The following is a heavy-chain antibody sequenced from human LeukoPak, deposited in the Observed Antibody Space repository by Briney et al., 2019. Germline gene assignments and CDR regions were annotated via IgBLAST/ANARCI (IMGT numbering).Heavy chain of an antibody. J-gene: IGHJ3*02. CDR1: GGSISSYY. D-gene: IGHD2-15*01. CDR3: AVGPGYCSGGSCYYLSI. CDR2: IYYSGST. V-gene: IGHV4-59*01. Sequence: SETLSLTCTVSGGSISSYYWSWIRQPPGKGLEWIGYIYYSGSTNYNPSLKSRVTISVDTSKNQFSLKLSSVTAADTAVYYCAVGPGYCSGGSCYYLSIWGQGTMVTVSS.